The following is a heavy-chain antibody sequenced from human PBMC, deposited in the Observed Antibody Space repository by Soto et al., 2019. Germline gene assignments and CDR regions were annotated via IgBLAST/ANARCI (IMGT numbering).Heavy chain of an antibody. CDR3: ARELNTASSAYYASAF. Sequence: QVQMVQSGPEVKMPGASVKVSCKTSGYTFTAYGLAWLRQAPGQRPEWMGWVSTNDDRTNYARKFQGRVTTPADRSTTPTSMQPRSPPSDDTGVYYCARELNTASSAYYASAFWDQGTLVTVSS. CDR2: VSTNDDRT. J-gene: IGHJ4*02. V-gene: IGHV1-18*01. D-gene: IGHD3-22*01. CDR1: GYTFTAYG.